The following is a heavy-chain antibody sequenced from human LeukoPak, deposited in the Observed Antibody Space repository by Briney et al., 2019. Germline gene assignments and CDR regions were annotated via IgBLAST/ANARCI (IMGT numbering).Heavy chain of an antibody. CDR1: GFTFSSYG. V-gene: IGHV3-30*18. Sequence: GGSLRLSCAASGFTFSSYGMHWVRQAPGKGLEWVAVISYDGSNKYYADSVKGRFTISRDHSKNTLYLQMNSLRAEDTAVYYCAKDEVGAFDIWGQGTMVTVSS. D-gene: IGHD1-26*01. CDR3: AKDEVGAFDI. CDR2: ISYDGSNK. J-gene: IGHJ3*02.